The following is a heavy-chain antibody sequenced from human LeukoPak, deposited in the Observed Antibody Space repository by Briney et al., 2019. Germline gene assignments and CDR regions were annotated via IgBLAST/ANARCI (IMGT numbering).Heavy chain of an antibody. V-gene: IGHV4-30-4*01. D-gene: IGHD7-27*01. CDR3: ARDMGNYYYYMDV. CDR2: IYYSGST. J-gene: IGHJ6*03. CDR1: GGSISSGDYY. Sequence: PSQTLSLTCTVSGGSISSGDYYWSWIRQPPGKGLEWIGYIYYSGSTYYNPSLKSRVTISVDTSKNQFSLKLSSVTAADTAVYYCARDMGNYYYYMDVWGKGTTVTVSS.